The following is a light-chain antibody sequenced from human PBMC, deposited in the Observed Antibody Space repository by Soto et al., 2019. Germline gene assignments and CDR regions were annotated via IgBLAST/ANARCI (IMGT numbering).Light chain of an antibody. CDR1: SSDVGGYTY. J-gene: IGLJ2*01. CDR3: SSYTTRNTVL. Sequence: QSALTQPASVSGSPGQSITIPCTGTSSDVGGYTYVSWYQQHPGRAPKLMIYEVSNRPSGVSNRFSGSKSGNTASLTISGLQAEDEADYYCSSYTTRNTVLFGGGTKLTVL. CDR2: EVS. V-gene: IGLV2-14*01.